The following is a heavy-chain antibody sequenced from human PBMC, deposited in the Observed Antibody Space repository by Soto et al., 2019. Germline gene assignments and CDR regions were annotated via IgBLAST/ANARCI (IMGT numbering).Heavy chain of an antibody. J-gene: IGHJ6*02. CDR3: AKDWGPLSNYYYNVMDV. V-gene: IGHV3-23*01. CDR1: GFTFSSYA. D-gene: IGHD3-16*01. CDR2: ISGSGGST. Sequence: EVQLLESGGGLVQPGGSLRLSCAASGFTFSSYAMTWVRQAPGKGLEWVSAISGSGGSTYYADSVKGRFSISRDNSKHTLYLQMNSLRAEDTAVYYCAKDWGPLSNYYYNVMDVWGQGTTVTVSS.